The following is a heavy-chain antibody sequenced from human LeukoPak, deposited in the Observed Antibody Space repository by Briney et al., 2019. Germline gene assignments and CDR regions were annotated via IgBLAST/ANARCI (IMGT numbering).Heavy chain of an antibody. J-gene: IGHJ4*02. D-gene: IGHD3-10*01. CDR3: ARDYYGGHNLYNFDL. V-gene: IGHV1-46*01. CDR2: INPSGGRT. CDR1: GYTFTNYY. Sequence: WASVKVSCKASGYTFTNYYIHWVRQAPGQGLEWMGMINPSGGRTTYAKKFQGRVTMTRDTSTNTVYTELSSLRSDDTAVYYCARDYYGGHNLYNFDLWGQGTRVIVSS.